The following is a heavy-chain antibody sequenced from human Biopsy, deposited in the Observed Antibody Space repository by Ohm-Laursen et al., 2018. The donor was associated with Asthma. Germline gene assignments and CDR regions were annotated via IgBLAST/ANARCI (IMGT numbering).Heavy chain of an antibody. Sequence: SLRLSCAASGFAFNNSSMTWVRQAPGKGLEWVSSISASGVRTFYADSVKGRFTDSRDSSRNTLYLQLSTLRVEDTAVYFCAKITTDRQKANNWFDPWGQGTLVTVSS. CDR2: ISASGVRT. J-gene: IGHJ5*02. CDR3: AKITTDRQKANNWFDP. D-gene: IGHD3-22*01. V-gene: IGHV3-23*01. CDR1: GFAFNNSS.